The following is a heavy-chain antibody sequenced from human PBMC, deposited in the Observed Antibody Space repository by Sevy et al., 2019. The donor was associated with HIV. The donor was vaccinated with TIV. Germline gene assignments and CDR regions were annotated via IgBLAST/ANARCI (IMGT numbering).Heavy chain of an antibody. J-gene: IGHJ5*02. D-gene: IGHD3-9*01. V-gene: IGHV4-34*01. CDR3: AGNYDILTGVGWFDP. Sequence: SETLSLTCAVYGGSFSGYYWSWIRQPPGKGLEWIGEINHSGSTNYNPPLKSRVTISVDTSKNQFSLKLSSVTAADTAVYYCAGNYDILTGVGWFDPWGQGTLVTVSS. CDR1: GGSFSGYY. CDR2: INHSGST.